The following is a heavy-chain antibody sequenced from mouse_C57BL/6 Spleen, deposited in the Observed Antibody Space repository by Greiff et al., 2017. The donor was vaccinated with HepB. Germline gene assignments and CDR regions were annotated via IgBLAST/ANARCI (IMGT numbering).Heavy chain of an antibody. D-gene: IGHD1-1*01. CDR2: IDPENGDT. J-gene: IGHJ2*01. CDR1: GFNIKDDY. CDR3: TSYCYGSSYVFFDY. V-gene: IGHV14-4*01. Sequence: EVQLQQSGAELVRPGASVKLSCTASGFNIKDDYMHWVKQRPEQGLEWIGWIDPENGDTEYASKFQGKATITADTSSNTAYLQLCSLTDEDTAVYYYTSYCYGSSYVFFDYWGQGTTLTVSS.